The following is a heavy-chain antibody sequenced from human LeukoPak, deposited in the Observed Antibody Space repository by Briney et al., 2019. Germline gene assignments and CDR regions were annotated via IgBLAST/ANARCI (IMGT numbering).Heavy chain of an antibody. CDR3: ARRDIVVVPAAPQPSYGMDV. D-gene: IGHD2-2*01. CDR2: INHSGST. CDR1: GGSFSGYY. Sequence: SETLSLTCAVYGGSFSGYYWSWIRQPPGKGLEWIGEINHSGSTNYNPSLKSGGTISVDTSKDQFSLKLSSVTAADTAVYYCARRDIVVVPAAPQPSYGMDVWGQGTTVTVSS. V-gene: IGHV4-34*01. J-gene: IGHJ6*02.